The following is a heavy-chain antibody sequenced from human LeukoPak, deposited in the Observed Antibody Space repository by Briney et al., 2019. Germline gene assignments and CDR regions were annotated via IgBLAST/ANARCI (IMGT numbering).Heavy chain of an antibody. Sequence: SETLSLTCTVSGGSISSYYWSWIRQPPGKGLEWIGYIYYSGSTNYNPSLKSRVTISVDTSKNQFSLKLSSVTAADTAVYYCARVDYLSKLWVFDIWGKGTMVTVSS. CDR3: ARVDYLSKLWVFDI. J-gene: IGHJ3*02. CDR1: GGSISSYY. D-gene: IGHD2-21*01. V-gene: IGHV4-59*01. CDR2: IYYSGST.